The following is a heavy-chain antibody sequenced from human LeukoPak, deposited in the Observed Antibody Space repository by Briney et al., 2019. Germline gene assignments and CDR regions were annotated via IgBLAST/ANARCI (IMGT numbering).Heavy chain of an antibody. Sequence: GGSLRLSCAASGFTFSSYSMNWVRQAPGKGLEWVSSISSNSNFIYYADSVKGRFNISRDNAKNSLFMQMTSLRAEDTTVYFCVYYLVGAKRSFDYWGQGTLVTVSS. J-gene: IGHJ4*02. V-gene: IGHV3-21*01. CDR3: VYYLVGAKRSFDY. D-gene: IGHD1-26*01. CDR2: ISSNSNFI. CDR1: GFTFSSYS.